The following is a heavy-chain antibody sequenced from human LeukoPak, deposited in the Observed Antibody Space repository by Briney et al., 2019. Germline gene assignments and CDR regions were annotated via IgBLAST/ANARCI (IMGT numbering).Heavy chain of an antibody. V-gene: IGHV4-59*05. J-gene: IGHJ3*02. Sequence: SETLSLTCTVSGGSISSYCWSWIRQPPGKGLEWIGSIYYSGSTYYNPSLKSRVTISVDTSKNQFSLKLSSVTAADTAVYYCARRGAEMARAFDTWGQGTMVTVSS. D-gene: IGHD5-24*01. CDR3: ARRGAEMARAFDT. CDR1: GGSISSYC. CDR2: IYYSGST.